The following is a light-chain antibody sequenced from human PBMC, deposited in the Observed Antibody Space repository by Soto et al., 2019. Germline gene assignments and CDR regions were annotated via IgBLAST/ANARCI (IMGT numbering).Light chain of an antibody. CDR2: DVS. Sequence: QSALTQPASVSGSPGQSITVSCTGTSSDVGAYNYVSWYQQHPGKAPKLMIYDVSKRPSGVSNRFSGSKSGNTASLTISGLQAEDEADYYCSSYTSISIVVFGGGTQLTVL. CDR1: SSDVGAYNY. V-gene: IGLV2-14*01. CDR3: SSYTSISIVV. J-gene: IGLJ2*01.